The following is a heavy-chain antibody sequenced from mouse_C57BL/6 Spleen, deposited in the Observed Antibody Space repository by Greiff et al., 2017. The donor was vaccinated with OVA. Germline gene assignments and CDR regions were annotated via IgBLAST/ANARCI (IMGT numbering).Heavy chain of an antibody. Sequence: VQLQESGAELARPGASVKLSCKASGYTFTSYGISWVKQRTGQGLEWIGEIYPRSGNTYYDEKFKGKATLTADKSSSTAYMELRSLTSEDSAVYFCARWGDYFFDYWGQGTTLTVSS. J-gene: IGHJ2*01. V-gene: IGHV1-81*01. CDR1: GYTFTSYG. CDR3: ARWGDYFFDY. D-gene: IGHD2-13*01. CDR2: IYPRSGNT.